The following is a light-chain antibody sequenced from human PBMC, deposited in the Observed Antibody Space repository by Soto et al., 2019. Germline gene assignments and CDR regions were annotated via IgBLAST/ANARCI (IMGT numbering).Light chain of an antibody. V-gene: IGKV3-20*01. CDR1: QSLANSF. Sequence: EFVLTQSPGTLSLSPGERATLSCRASQSLANSFIAWYQQKPGQAPRLLIYDTSSRASGIPDRFSGSGSGTDFTLTIGRLEPEDFAVYYCQQYGSSPPWTFGQGTKVDI. CDR2: DTS. CDR3: QQYGSSPPWT. J-gene: IGKJ1*01.